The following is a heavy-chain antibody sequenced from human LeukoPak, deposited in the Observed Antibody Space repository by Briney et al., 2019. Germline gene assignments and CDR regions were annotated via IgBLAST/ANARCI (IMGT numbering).Heavy chain of an antibody. Sequence: SETLSLTCAVYGGSFSGYYWSWIRQPPGKGLEWIGEINHSGSTNYNPSLKSRVTISVDTSKNQFSLKLSSLTAADTAVYYCARQYYYGSGSSWPQEYYYYYYGMDVWGQGTTVTVSS. CDR3: ARQYYYGSGSSWPQEYYYYYYGMDV. D-gene: IGHD3-10*01. J-gene: IGHJ6*02. CDR1: GGSFSGYY. V-gene: IGHV4-34*01. CDR2: INHSGST.